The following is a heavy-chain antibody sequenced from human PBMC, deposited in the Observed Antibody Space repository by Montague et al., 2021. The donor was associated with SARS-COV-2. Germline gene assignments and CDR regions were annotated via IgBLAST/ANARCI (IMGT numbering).Heavy chain of an antibody. Sequence: SETLSLTCTVSGDSISSTDHYWAWMRQPPGKGPEWIASIFYSGSTYYXXXLKSRVTISVDTSKNLFSLQLNSVTPADTSVYYCARHLRVGNRWNGFEADYWGQGALVSVSS. J-gene: IGHJ4*02. V-gene: IGHV4-39*01. D-gene: IGHD1-1*01. CDR3: ARHLRVGNRWNGFEADY. CDR1: GDSISSTDHY. CDR2: IFYSGST.